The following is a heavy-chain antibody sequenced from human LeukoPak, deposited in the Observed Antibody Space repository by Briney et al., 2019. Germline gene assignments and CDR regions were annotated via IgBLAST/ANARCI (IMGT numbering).Heavy chain of an antibody. V-gene: IGHV4-59*08. CDR1: GASFSNYY. Sequence: SETLSLTCTVSGASFSNYYWSWIRQPPGKGLEWIGHIYSSGSTNYNPSLKSRLTLSLDTSKNQFSLRLSSVTAADTAVYYCARQFDPWGQGILVTVSS. CDR2: IYSSGST. J-gene: IGHJ5*02. CDR3: ARQFDP.